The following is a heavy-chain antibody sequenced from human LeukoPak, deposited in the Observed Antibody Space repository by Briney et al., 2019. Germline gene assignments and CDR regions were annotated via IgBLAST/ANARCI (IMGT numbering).Heavy chain of an antibody. CDR1: GGSISSSNW. Sequence: PSETLSLTCAVSGGSISSSNWWSWVRQPPGKGXXXXXXIYHSGSTNYNPSLKSRVTISVDKSKNQFSLKLSSVTAADTAVYYCARRGGYYGSGSSDYWGQGTLVTVSS. V-gene: IGHV4-4*02. J-gene: IGHJ4*02. D-gene: IGHD3-10*01. CDR3: ARRGGYYGSGSSDY. CDR2: IYHSGST.